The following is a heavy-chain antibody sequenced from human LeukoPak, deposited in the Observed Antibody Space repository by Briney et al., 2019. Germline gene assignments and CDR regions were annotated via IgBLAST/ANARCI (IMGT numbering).Heavy chain of an antibody. Sequence: GGSLRLSCAASGFTFSDYYMSWIRQAPGKGLEWVGFIRSKAYGGTTEYAASVKGRFIISRDDSKSIAYLQMNSLNTEDTAVYYCTSFYYFDSSGSPFDYWGQGTLVTVSS. V-gene: IGHV3-49*03. CDR3: TSFYYFDSSGSPFDY. J-gene: IGHJ4*02. D-gene: IGHD3-22*01. CDR2: IRSKAYGGTT. CDR1: GFTFSDYY.